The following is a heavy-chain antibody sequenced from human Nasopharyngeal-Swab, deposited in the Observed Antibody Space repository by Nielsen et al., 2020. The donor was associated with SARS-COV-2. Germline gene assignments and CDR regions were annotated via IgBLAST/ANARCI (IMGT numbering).Heavy chain of an antibody. Sequence: GGSLRLSCKGSGYSFTSYWIGWVRQMPGKGLEWMGIIYPGDSDTRYSPSFQGQVTISADKSISTAYLQWSSLKASDTAMYYCARHSKQLAYNWFDPWGQGTLVTVSS. CDR3: ARHSKQLAYNWFDP. CDR2: IYPGDSDT. V-gene: IGHV5-51*01. J-gene: IGHJ5*02. D-gene: IGHD6-13*01. CDR1: GYSFTSYW.